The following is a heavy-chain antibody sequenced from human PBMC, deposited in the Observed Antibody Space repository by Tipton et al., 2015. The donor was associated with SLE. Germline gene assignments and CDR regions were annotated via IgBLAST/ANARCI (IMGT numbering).Heavy chain of an antibody. CDR3: ARVPGVGDFDL. V-gene: IGHV4-61*08. Sequence: TLSLTCTVSGGSISSGGYYWSWIRHHPGKGLEWIGFIYYSVNTNYNPSLKSRVTISVDTSKNQFSLKLSSVTAADTAVYYCARVPGVGDFDLWGRGTLVTVSS. J-gene: IGHJ2*01. CDR2: IYYSVNT. CDR1: GGSISSGGYY. D-gene: IGHD2-15*01.